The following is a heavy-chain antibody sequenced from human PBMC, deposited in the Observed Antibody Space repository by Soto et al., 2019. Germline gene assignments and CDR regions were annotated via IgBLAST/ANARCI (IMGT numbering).Heavy chain of an antibody. J-gene: IGHJ6*02. CDR2: IYSSGST. Sequence: PSETLSLTCTVSGGSISSYYWSWIRQPPGKGLEWIGCIYSSGSTYYNPSLKSRVTISLDTSKNQFSLKLSSVTAADTAVYYCARHVSRGGHYYYGMDVWGQGTTVTVSS. CDR1: GGSISSYY. V-gene: IGHV4-4*08. CDR3: ARHVSRGGHYYYGMDV.